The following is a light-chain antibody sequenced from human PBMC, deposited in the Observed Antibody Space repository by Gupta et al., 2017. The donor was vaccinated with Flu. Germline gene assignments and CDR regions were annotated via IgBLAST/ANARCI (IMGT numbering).Light chain of an antibody. CDR3: QQTSSAPRT. V-gene: IGKV1-39*01. Sequence: DIQMTQSPSSLSASVGDRISITCRASQNIRNYLNWYQQRPGKAPKLLIYGISTLHSGVPSRFSGSGYGTDFTLTITGLQTDDCATYYCQQTSSAPRTFGQGTKVEI. CDR2: GIS. CDR1: QNIRNY. J-gene: IGKJ1*01.